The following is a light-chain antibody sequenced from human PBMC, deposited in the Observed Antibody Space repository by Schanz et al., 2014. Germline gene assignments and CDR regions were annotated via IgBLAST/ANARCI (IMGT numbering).Light chain of an antibody. J-gene: IGKJ2*01. V-gene: IGKV3-20*01. Sequence: EIVLTQSPGTLSLSPGERATLSCRASQSVSSSYLAWFHQKPGQAPRLLIYGASTRATGIPDRFSGSGSGTAVSLTTSRLEPEDVAAYYCQQYGSSPYTFGQGTKLEIK. CDR2: GAS. CDR1: QSVSSSY. CDR3: QQYGSSPYT.